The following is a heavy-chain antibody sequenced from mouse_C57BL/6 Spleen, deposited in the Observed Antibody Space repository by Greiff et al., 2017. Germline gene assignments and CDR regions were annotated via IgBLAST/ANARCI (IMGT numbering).Heavy chain of an antibody. V-gene: IGHV3-6*01. J-gene: IGHJ2*01. CDR1: GYSITSGYY. D-gene: IGHD2-3*01. CDR3: ARKGGYYDY. Sequence: VQLKESGPGLVKPSQSLSLTCSVTGYSITSGYYWNWIRQFPGNKLEWMGYISYDGSNNYNPSLKNRISITRDTSKNQFFLKLNSVTTEDTATYYYARKGGYYDYWGQGTTLTVSS. CDR2: ISYDGSN.